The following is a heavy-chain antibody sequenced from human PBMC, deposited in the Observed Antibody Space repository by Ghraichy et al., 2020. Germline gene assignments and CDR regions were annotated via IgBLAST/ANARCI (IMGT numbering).Heavy chain of an antibody. J-gene: IGHJ4*02. D-gene: IGHD3-3*01. CDR2: ISSSGSTT. Sequence: GESLNISCAASGFTFSSYGMSWVRQAPGKGLEWVSIISSSGSTTYYADSVKGRFTISRDNSKNTLHLQMNSLRAEDTALYYCAKHALGDRQPFDYWGQGTLVTVSS. CDR1: GFTFSSYG. CDR3: AKHALGDRQPFDY. V-gene: IGHV3-23*01.